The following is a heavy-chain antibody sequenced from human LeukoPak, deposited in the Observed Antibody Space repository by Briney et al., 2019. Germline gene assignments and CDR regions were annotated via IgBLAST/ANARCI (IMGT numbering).Heavy chain of an antibody. J-gene: IGHJ4*02. CDR1: GGSFSGYY. CDR3: ARAEAGDSSGYSSYYFYY. CDR2: INRSGST. Sequence: SETLSLTCAVYGGSFSGYYWSWIRQPPGKGLEWIGEINRSGSTNYNPSLKSRVTISVDTSKNQFSLKLSSVTAADTAVYYCARAEAGDSSGYSSYYFYYWGQGTLVTVSS. D-gene: IGHD3-22*01. V-gene: IGHV4-34*01.